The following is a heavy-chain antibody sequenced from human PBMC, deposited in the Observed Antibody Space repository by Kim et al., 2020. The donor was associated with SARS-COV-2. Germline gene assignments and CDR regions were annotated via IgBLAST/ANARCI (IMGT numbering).Heavy chain of an antibody. J-gene: IGHJ6*03. CDR3: ARDFPYSYIVVVPADLNYYYYYMDV. D-gene: IGHD2-2*01. Sequence: ASVKVSCKASGYTFTSYGISWVRQAPGQGLEWMGWISAYNGNTNYAQKLQGRVTMTTDTSTSTAYMELRSLRSDDTAVYYCARDFPYSYIVVVPADLNYYYYYMDVWGKGTTVTVSS. CDR2: ISAYNGNT. CDR1: GYTFTSYG. V-gene: IGHV1-18*01.